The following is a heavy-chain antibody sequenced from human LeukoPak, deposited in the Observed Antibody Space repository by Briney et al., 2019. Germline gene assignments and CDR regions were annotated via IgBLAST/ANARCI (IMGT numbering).Heavy chain of an antibody. D-gene: IGHD6-19*01. Sequence: GGSLRLSCAASGFTFSSYSMNWVRQAPGKGLEWVSSISSSSSYIYYADSVKGRFTISRDNAKNSLYLQMNSQRAEDTAVYYCARGVLGSGWVDYWGQGTLVTVSS. CDR3: ARGVLGSGWVDY. CDR1: GFTFSSYS. CDR2: ISSSSSYI. V-gene: IGHV3-21*01. J-gene: IGHJ4*02.